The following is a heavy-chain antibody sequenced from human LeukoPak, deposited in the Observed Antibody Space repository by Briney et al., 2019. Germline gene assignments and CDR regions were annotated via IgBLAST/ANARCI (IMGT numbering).Heavy chain of an antibody. J-gene: IGHJ6*03. CDR2: ISAYNGNT. CDR3: ARDVLRYFDWLFFGAYYYYMDV. Sequence: GASVKVSCKASGGTFSNYAISWVRQAPGQALEWMGWISAYNGNTNYAQKLQGRVTMTTDTSTSTAYMELRSLRSDDTAVYYCARDVLRYFDWLFFGAYYYYMDVWGKGTTVTVSS. D-gene: IGHD3-9*01. CDR1: GGTFSNYA. V-gene: IGHV1-18*01.